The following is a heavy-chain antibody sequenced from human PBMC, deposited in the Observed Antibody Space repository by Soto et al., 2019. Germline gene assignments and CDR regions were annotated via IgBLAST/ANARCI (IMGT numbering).Heavy chain of an antibody. CDR1: GFTFSSYG. J-gene: IGHJ4*02. V-gene: IGHV3-33*01. CDR2: IWYDGSNK. D-gene: IGHD5-12*01. CDR3: ARGGTGYSGYDGHY. Sequence: QVQLVESGGGVVQPGRSLRLSCAASGFTFSSYGMHWVRQAPGKGLEWVAVIWYDGSNKYYADSVRGRFTISRDNSKNTLYLQMNSLRAEDTAVYYCARGGTGYSGYDGHYWGQGTLVTVS.